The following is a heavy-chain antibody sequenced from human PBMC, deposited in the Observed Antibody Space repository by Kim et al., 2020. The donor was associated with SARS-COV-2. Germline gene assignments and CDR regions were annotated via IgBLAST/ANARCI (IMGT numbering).Heavy chain of an antibody. J-gene: IGHJ3*02. D-gene: IGHD3-3*01. Sequence: PSLKSRVTISVDTSKNQFSLKLSSVTAADTAVYYCATFQGVAALYDAFDIWGQGTMVTVSS. CDR3: ATFQGVAALYDAFDI. V-gene: IGHV4-59*01.